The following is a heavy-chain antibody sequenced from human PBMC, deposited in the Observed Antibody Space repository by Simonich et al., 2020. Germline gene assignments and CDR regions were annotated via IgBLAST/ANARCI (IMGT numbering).Heavy chain of an antibody. CDR2: MNPNSGNT. D-gene: IGHD2-2*01. Sequence: QVQLVQSGAEVKKPGASVKVSCKASGYTFTSYDINWVRQTTGQGLEGMGWMNPNSGNTGNAQKFQGRVTITRNTSISTAYMELSSLRSEDTAVYYCARARYCSSTSCYNWFDPWGQGTLVTVSS. V-gene: IGHV1-8*03. CDR3: ARARYCSSTSCYNWFDP. J-gene: IGHJ5*02. CDR1: GYTFTSYD.